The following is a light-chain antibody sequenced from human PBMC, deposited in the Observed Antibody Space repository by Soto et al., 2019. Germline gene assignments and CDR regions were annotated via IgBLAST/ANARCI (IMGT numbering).Light chain of an antibody. CDR3: QSCDSSLSGSGV. V-gene: IGLV1-40*01. J-gene: IGLJ1*01. CDR2: GNR. Sequence: QSVLTQPPSVSGAAGQRVTISCTGTSSNIGAGYDVHWYQQFPGTAPKLLIYGNRNRPSGVPDRFSGSKSGTSASLAITGLQAEDEATYYCQSCDSSLSGSGVFGNGTKVTVL. CDR1: SSNIGAGYD.